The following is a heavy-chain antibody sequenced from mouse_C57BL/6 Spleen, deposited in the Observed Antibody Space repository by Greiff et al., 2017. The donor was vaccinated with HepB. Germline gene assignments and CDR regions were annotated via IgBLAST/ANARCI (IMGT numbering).Heavy chain of an antibody. CDR2: INPSTGGT. J-gene: IGHJ3*01. D-gene: IGHD1-2*01. V-gene: IGHV1-42*01. CDR3: ARGGFRGYTAAWFAY. CDR1: GYSFTGYY. Sequence: EVQLQQSGPELVKPGASVKISCKASGYSFTGYYMNWVKQSPEKSLEWIGEINPSTGGTTYNQKFKAKATLTVDKSSSTAYMQLKSLTSEDSAVYYCARGGFRGYTAAWFAYWGQGTLVTVSA.